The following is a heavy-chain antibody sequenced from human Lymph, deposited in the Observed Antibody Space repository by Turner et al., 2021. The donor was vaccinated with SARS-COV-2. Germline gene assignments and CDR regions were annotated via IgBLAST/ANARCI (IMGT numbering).Heavy chain of an antibody. CDR1: GRSISSSTYS. V-gene: IGHV4-39*01. CDR3: ARQPRLYSGSYAGAFDI. J-gene: IGHJ3*02. D-gene: IGHD1-26*01. Sequence: PQLPESGPGMVKPLATMSLTCTVSGRSISSSTYSWGRFRQPPGKGLARSGSIYDSGSTYYSPSLKRRVTIPVDTSKNQSSLKLSSVTAADTAVYYCARQPRLYSGSYAGAFDIWGQGTMVTVSS. CDR2: IYDSGST.